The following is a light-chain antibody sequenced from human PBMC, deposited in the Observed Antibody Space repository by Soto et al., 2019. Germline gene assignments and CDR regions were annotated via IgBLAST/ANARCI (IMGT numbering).Light chain of an antibody. Sequence: SYELTQPPSVSVSPGQTARITCSGDAVPKQYAYWYQQKPGQAPVLVIYKDSERPSGIPERFSGSSSGTTVTLTISGVQAEDEADYYCQSADSSGTYVVFGGGNKLTVL. V-gene: IGLV3-25*03. J-gene: IGLJ2*01. CDR2: KDS. CDR3: QSADSSGTYVV. CDR1: AVPKQY.